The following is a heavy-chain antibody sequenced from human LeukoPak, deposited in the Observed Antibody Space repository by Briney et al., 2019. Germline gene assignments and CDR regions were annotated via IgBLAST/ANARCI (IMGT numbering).Heavy chain of an antibody. CDR1: GFTFSSYA. CDR2: ISSSSSTI. Sequence: GGSLRLSCAASGFTFSSYAMNWVRQALGKGLEWVSYISSSSSTIYYADSVKGRFTISRDNAKNSLYLQMNSLRAEDTAVYYCARDSNYYDSSGYYYWGQGTLVTVSS. D-gene: IGHD3-22*01. CDR3: ARDSNYYDSSGYYY. V-gene: IGHV3-48*01. J-gene: IGHJ4*02.